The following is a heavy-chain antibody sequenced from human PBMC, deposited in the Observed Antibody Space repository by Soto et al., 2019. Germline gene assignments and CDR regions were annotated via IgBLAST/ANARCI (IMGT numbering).Heavy chain of an antibody. CDR2: IYYSGST. D-gene: IGHD2-2*01. Sequence: SQTQSLPCTVSGGYISSSSYYWGWIRQPPGKGLEWIGSIYYSGSTYYNPSLKSRVTISVDTSKNQFSLKLSSVTAADTAVYYCARHQVEIVVVTAAMRPYYYYYYMDFWGKGTTVTVSS. CDR1: GGYISSSSYY. CDR3: ARHQVEIVVVTAAMRPYYYYYYMDF. V-gene: IGHV4-39*01. J-gene: IGHJ6*03.